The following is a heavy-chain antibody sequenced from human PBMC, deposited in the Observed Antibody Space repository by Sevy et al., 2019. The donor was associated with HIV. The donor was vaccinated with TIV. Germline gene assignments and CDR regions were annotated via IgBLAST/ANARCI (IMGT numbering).Heavy chain of an antibody. J-gene: IGHJ3*01. D-gene: IGHD3-10*01. CDR2: ITSSSNYI. V-gene: IGHV3-21*01. CDR3: ARPYGSGSWEAFDV. CDR1: GFTFTTYT. Sequence: GSLILSCAASGFTFTTYTMNWVRQAPGKGLEWVSSITSSSNYIYYADSVKGRFTISRDNAKDSVYLQMNSLRAEDTAVYYCARPYGSGSWEAFDVWGQGTMATVSS.